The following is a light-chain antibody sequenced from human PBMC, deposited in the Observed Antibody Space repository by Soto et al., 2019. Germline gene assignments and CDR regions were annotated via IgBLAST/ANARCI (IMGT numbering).Light chain of an antibody. CDR2: GAS. CDR3: QHYEDWPRT. J-gene: IGKJ1*01. CDR1: QSVRSH. Sequence: EIVMTQSPATLSVSPGDRATLSCRASQSVRSHLAWYQQKPGQPPRLLIFGASTRATGIPARFSGSGSGTEFTLTISSLQSEDFAVYYCQHYEDWPRTFGLGTEVDIK. V-gene: IGKV3-15*01.